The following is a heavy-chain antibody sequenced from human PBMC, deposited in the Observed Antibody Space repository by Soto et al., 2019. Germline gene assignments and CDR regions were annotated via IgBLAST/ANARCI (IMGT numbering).Heavy chain of an antibody. J-gene: IGHJ6*02. D-gene: IGHD2-21*02. CDR3: AREESRKGDHHYAMDV. CDR2: ISYDGVNT. Sequence: QVQVVESGGGVVQPGMSLRLTCAASGFTFSSYAMHWVRQAPGKGLEWVAVISYDGVNTYYADSVKGRFTISRDISNHMVFLQMNSLRSEDTAVYYCAREESRKGDHHYAMDVWGQGTTVTVSS. CDR1: GFTFSSYA. V-gene: IGHV3-30*04.